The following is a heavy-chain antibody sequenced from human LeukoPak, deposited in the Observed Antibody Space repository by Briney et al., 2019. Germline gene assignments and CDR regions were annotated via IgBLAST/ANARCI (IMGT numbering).Heavy chain of an antibody. CDR3: TRSPPCSGGSCATVGY. J-gene: IGHJ4*02. D-gene: IGHD2-15*01. CDR1: GFTFSGSA. Sequence: GGSLRLSCAASGFTFSGSAMHWVRQASGKGLEWVGRIRSKANSYATAYAASVKGRFTISRDDSKNTAYLQMNSLKTEDTAVYYCTRSPPCSGGSCATVGYWGQGALVTVSS. CDR2: IRSKANSYAT. V-gene: IGHV3-73*01.